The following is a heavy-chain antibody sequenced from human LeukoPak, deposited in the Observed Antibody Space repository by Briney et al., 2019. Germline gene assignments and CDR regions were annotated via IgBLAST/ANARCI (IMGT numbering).Heavy chain of an antibody. D-gene: IGHD4-17*01. CDR1: GFTFSSYS. V-gene: IGHV3-48*01. J-gene: IGHJ4*02. Sequence: GGSLRLSCAAYGFTFSSYSMNWVRQAPGKGLEWVSYISSSSSTIYYADSVKGRFTISRDNAKNSLYLQMNSLRAEDTAVYYCARDGYGDYDSFDYWGQGTLVTVSS. CDR3: ARDGYGDYDSFDY. CDR2: ISSSSSTI.